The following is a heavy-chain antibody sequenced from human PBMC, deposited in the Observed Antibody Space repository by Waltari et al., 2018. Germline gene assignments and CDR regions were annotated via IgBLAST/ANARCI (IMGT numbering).Heavy chain of an antibody. D-gene: IGHD3-16*02. J-gene: IGHJ3*02. CDR3: ARDHNDYIWGSYRSDAFDI. CDR1: GFTFSSYS. Sequence: EVQLVESGGGLVQPGGSLRLSCAASGFTFSSYSMNWVRQAPGKGLEWGSYISSSSSTIYYADSVKGRFTIARDNAKNSLYLQMNSLRAEDTAVYYCARDHNDYIWGSYRSDAFDIWGQGTMVTVSS. CDR2: ISSSSSTI. V-gene: IGHV3-48*04.